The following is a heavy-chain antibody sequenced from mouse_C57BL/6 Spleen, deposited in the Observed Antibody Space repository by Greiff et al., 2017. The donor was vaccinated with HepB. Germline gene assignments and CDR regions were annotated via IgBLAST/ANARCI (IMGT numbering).Heavy chain of an antibody. CDR1: GFNIKNTY. Sequence: EVQLQQSVAELVRPGASVKLSCTASGFNIKNTYMHWVKQRPEQGLEWLGRIGPATGNTKYAPKFQGKATITADTSSNTTYLQLSSLPSEDTAIYYGVNWDYFDYWGRGTTRTVSS. CDR3: VNWDYFDY. J-gene: IGHJ2*01. CDR2: IGPATGNT. V-gene: IGHV14-3*01. D-gene: IGHD4-1*02.